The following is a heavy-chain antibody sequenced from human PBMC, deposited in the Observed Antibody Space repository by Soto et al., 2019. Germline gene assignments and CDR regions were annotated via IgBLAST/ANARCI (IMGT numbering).Heavy chain of an antibody. V-gene: IGHV3-33*01. CDR3: ARRSKYQNYYYYMDV. J-gene: IGHJ6*03. CDR1: GFTFSSYG. CDR2: IWFDGSSK. Sequence: QVQLVESGGGVVQPGRSLRLACAASGFTFSSYGMHWVRQAPGKGLEWVAVIWFDGSSKYYADSVKGRFTISRDNSKNTLYLQMNSLRAEDTAVYYCARRSKYQNYYYYMDVWGKGTTVTVSS. D-gene: IGHD2-2*01.